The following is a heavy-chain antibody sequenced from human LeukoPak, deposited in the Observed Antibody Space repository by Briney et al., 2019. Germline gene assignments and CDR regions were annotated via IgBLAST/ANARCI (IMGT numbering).Heavy chain of an antibody. J-gene: IGHJ4*02. V-gene: IGHV3-7*05. Sequence: GGSLRLSCAASGFPFNAFHMNCVRQAPGKGLEWVANINQDGSARYYVDSVKGRFTISRDNSRNSLSLQMGSLRAEDTAVYYCARDWLDTTMDYWGQGTLVTVSS. CDR2: INQDGSAR. D-gene: IGHD5-18*01. CDR3: ARDWLDTTMDY. CDR1: GFPFNAFH.